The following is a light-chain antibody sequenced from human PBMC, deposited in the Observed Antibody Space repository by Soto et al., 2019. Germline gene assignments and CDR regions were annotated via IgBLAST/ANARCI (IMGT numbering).Light chain of an antibody. CDR1: KAIASF. J-gene: IGKJ2*01. Sequence: DIQLTQSPSFLSASVGDRVTITCLASKAIASFVAWYQQKPGEAPKLLIYSASTLQSGVPSRFSGSRSGPEYTLTISSLQPEDFATYYCQQLNSYPYTFAQGTKVDIK. V-gene: IGKV1-9*01. CDR2: SAS. CDR3: QQLNSYPYT.